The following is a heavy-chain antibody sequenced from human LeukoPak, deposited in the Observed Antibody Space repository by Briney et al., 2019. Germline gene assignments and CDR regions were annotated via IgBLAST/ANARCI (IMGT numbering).Heavy chain of an antibody. J-gene: IGHJ4*02. CDR1: GFTFSSYG. CDR3: ANNWGLVY. CDR2: ISYDGSNK. V-gene: IGHV3-30*18. Sequence: PGGSLRLSCAASGFTFSSYGMHWVRQAPGKGLEWVAVISYDGSNKYYADSAKGRFTISRDNSKNTLYLQMNSLRAEDTAVYYCANNWGLVYWGQGTLVTVSS. D-gene: IGHD7-27*01.